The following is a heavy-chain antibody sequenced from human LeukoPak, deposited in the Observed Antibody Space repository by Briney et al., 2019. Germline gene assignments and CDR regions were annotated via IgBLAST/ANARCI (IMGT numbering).Heavy chain of an antibody. Sequence: GGSLRLSCAVSGFTFSDYYMSWIRQAPGKGLEWVSYISSSGSTIYYADSVKGRFTISRDNAKNSLYLQMNSLRAEDTAVYYCARGGNLWFGDPPLYYGMDVWGQGTTVTVSS. CDR3: ARGGNLWFGDPPLYYGMDV. V-gene: IGHV3-11*01. J-gene: IGHJ6*02. CDR2: ISSSGSTI. CDR1: GFTFSDYY. D-gene: IGHD3-10*01.